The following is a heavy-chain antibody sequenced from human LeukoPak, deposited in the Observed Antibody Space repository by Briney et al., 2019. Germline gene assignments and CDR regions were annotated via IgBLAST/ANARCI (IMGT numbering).Heavy chain of an antibody. CDR3: ARTRYSCGWSPTYGMDV. CDR1: GGSISSYY. V-gene: IGHV4-59*01. Sequence: ASETLSLTCTVSGGSISSYYWSWIRQPPGKGLEWIGYIYYSGSTNYNPSLKSRVTISVDTSKNQFSLKLSSVTAADTAVYYCARTRYSCGWSPTYGMDVWGQGTTVTVSS. CDR2: IYYSGST. D-gene: IGHD6-19*01. J-gene: IGHJ6*02.